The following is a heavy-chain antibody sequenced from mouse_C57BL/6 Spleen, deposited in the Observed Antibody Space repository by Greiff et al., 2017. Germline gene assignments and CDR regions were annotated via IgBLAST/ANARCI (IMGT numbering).Heavy chain of an antibody. Sequence: EVQRVESGGGLVQPKGSLKLSCAASGFSFNTSAMNWVRQAPGKGLEWVARIRSKSNNYATYYADSVKDRFTFSRDDSESMLYLQMNNLKTEDTAMYYCLPNREYYAMDYWGQGTSVTVSS. J-gene: IGHJ4*01. D-gene: IGHD5-5*01. CDR1: GFSFNTSA. V-gene: IGHV10-1*01. CDR3: LPNREYYAMDY. CDR2: IRSKSNNYAT.